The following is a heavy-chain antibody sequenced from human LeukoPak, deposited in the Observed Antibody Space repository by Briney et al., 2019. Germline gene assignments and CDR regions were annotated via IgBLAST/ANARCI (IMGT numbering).Heavy chain of an antibody. V-gene: IGHV4-39*01. Sequence: SETLSLTCTVSGGSISSSSYYWGWIRQPPGKGLEWIGSIYYSGSTYYNPSLKSRVTISVDTSKNQFSLKLSSVTAADTAVYYCTRRDYYDSSGYYLDTFDYWGQGTLVTVSS. CDR3: TRRDYYDSSGYYLDTFDY. J-gene: IGHJ4*02. D-gene: IGHD3-22*01. CDR2: IYYSGST. CDR1: GGSISSSSYY.